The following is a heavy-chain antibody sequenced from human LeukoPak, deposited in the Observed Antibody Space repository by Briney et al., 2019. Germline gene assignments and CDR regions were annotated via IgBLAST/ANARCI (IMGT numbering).Heavy chain of an antibody. D-gene: IGHD5-12*01. J-gene: IGHJ4*02. CDR1: GYTFTSYG. Sequence: ASVKVSCKASGYTFTSYGISWVRQAPGQGLEWMGWISTYNGNTNYAQKLQGRVTMTTDTSTSTAYMELRSLRSDDTAVYYCARERDSGYDTDFDYWGQGTLVTVSS. CDR2: ISTYNGNT. V-gene: IGHV1-18*01. CDR3: ARERDSGYDTDFDY.